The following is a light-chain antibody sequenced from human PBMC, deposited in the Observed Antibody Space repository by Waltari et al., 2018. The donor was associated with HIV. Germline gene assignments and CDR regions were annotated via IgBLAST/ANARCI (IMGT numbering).Light chain of an antibody. Sequence: EIVFTQSPATLSVSPGARVTLPCRASRRVNSTLAWYQQKPGPAPRLLIYGAFGRAAATPVRCSGGGSGTEATITISRRQSEDVAVDYGQQYEKRPPITFGQGTRLEIK. V-gene: IGKV3-15*01. CDR2: GAF. J-gene: IGKJ5*01. CDR1: RRVNST. CDR3: QQYEKRPPIT.